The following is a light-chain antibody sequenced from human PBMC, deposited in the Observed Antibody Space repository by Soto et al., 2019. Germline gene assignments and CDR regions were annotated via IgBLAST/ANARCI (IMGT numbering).Light chain of an antibody. CDR1: SSNIGAGYD. Sequence: QSVLTQPPSVSGAPGQRVTISCTGSSSNIGAGYDVHWYQQLPGTAPKLLIYRNVNRPSGVPDRFSGSKSGASASLAITGLQAEDETDYYCQSYDSSLSGWVFGGGTKVTVL. J-gene: IGLJ3*02. CDR2: RNV. V-gene: IGLV1-40*01. CDR3: QSYDSSLSGWV.